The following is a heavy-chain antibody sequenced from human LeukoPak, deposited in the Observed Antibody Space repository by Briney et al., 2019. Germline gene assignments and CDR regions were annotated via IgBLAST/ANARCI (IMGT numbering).Heavy chain of an antibody. D-gene: IGHD2-21*02. J-gene: IGHJ6*03. CDR2: IKQDGSEK. V-gene: IGHV3-7*01. CDR1: GFAFSSYW. CDR3: ARVVTAWSMDV. Sequence: GGSLRLSCAASGFAFSSYWMSWFRQAPGQGLEWVANIKQDGSEKFYADSVTGRFTVSRDNAENSLFLQMNSLRAEDTALYYCARVVTAWSMDVWGKGTTVTVSS.